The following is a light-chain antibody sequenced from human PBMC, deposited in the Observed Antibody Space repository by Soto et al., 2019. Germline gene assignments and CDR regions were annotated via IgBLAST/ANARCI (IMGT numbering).Light chain of an antibody. Sequence: QSALTQPASVSGSPGQSITISCTGTSSDVGGYNYVSWFQQHPGKAPKLTIYDVSNRPSGVSNRFSGSKSGNTASLTISGLQAEDEADYYCSSYTTRDTLVFGGGTKLTVL. CDR1: SSDVGGYNY. V-gene: IGLV2-14*01. CDR3: SSYTTRDTLV. CDR2: DVS. J-gene: IGLJ2*01.